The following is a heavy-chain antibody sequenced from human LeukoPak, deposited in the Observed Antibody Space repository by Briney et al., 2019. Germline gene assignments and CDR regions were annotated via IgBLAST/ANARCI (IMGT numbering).Heavy chain of an antibody. Sequence: GRSLRLSCAASGFTFSSYVMHWVRQAPGKGLEWVAVLWYDGSNKYYADSVKGRFTISRDNSKNTLYLQMNSLRAEDTAVYYCARSEGYYDILTGYYYYYGMDVWGKGTTVTVSS. J-gene: IGHJ6*04. V-gene: IGHV3-33*01. CDR2: LWYDGSNK. CDR1: GFTFSSYV. CDR3: ARSEGYYDILTGYYYYYGMDV. D-gene: IGHD3-9*01.